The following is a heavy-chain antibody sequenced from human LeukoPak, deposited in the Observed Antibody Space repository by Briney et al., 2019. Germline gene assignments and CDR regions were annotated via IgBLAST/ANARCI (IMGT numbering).Heavy chain of an antibody. D-gene: IGHD6-19*01. J-gene: IGHJ4*02. Sequence: SETLSLTCTVSGGSISGYYWSWIRQPPGKGLEWIGYIYYSGTTNYNPSLKSRVTISVDTSKNQFFLKLTSVTAADTAVYYCAKDRSDSSGWYYFDYWGQGTLVTVSS. CDR3: AKDRSDSSGWYYFDY. CDR1: GGSISGYY. CDR2: IYYSGTT. V-gene: IGHV4-59*01.